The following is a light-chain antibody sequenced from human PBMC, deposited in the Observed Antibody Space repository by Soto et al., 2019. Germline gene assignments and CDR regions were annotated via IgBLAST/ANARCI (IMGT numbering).Light chain of an antibody. CDR3: ISYTSINTLV. V-gene: IGLV2-14*01. CDR2: EVS. Sequence: QSVLTQPASVSGSPGQSITISCTGTSSDVGGYNFVSWYQQHPGKAPQLMIYEVSDRPSGVSNRFSGSKSGNTASLTISGLQAEDEADYYCISYTSINTLVFGGGTKLTVL. J-gene: IGLJ2*01. CDR1: SSDVGGYNF.